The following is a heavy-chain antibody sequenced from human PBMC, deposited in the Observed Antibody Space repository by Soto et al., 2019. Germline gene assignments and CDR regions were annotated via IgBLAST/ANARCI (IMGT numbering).Heavy chain of an antibody. CDR3: ARGSGVTVRDY. V-gene: IGHV1-46*01. CDR1: GYTFTSYY. Sequence: QVQLVQSGAEVKKPGASVKVSCKASGYTFTSYYMHWVRQAPGQGLERMGIINPSGGSTYYVQKFQGRVTMTRDTSTTTVYMERSSLTSEDTAVYYCARGSGVTVRDYWGQGTQVIVSS. CDR2: INPSGGST. J-gene: IGHJ4*02. D-gene: IGHD2-21*02.